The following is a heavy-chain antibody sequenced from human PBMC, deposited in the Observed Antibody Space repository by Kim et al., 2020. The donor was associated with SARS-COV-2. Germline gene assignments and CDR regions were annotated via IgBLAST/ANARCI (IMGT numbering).Heavy chain of an antibody. Sequence: SETLSLTCAVYGGSFSGYYWSWIRQPPGKGLEWIGEINHSGSTNYNPSLKSRVTISVDTSKNQFSLKLSSVTAADTAVYYCARGEGYSYGLNWGQGTLVTVSS. D-gene: IGHD5-18*01. CDR2: INHSGST. J-gene: IGHJ4*02. CDR1: GGSFSGYY. CDR3: ARGEGYSYGLN. V-gene: IGHV4-34*01.